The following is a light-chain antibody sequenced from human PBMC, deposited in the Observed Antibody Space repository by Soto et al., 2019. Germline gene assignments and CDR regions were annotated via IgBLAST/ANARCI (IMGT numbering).Light chain of an antibody. V-gene: IGKV3-20*01. CDR3: QQYGSSPPT. Sequence: EIVLTQSPGTLSLSPGERATLSCRASQSVSSSYLAWYQQKPGQAPRLLIYGASSRATGIPDRFSGSGSGTDFTLTISRLEPADFAVYYCQQYGSSPPTFGQGTRLEMK. CDR2: GAS. CDR1: QSVSSSY. J-gene: IGKJ5*01.